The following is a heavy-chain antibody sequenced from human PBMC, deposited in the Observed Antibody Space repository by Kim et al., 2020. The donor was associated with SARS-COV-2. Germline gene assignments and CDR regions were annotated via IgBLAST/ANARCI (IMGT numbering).Heavy chain of an antibody. CDR2: ISWDGGST. CDR3: AKGTRGYSRSSSHLDY. Sequence: GGSLRLSCAASGFTFDDYTMHWVRQAPGKGLEWVSLISWDGGSTYYADSVKGRFTISRDNSKNSLYLQMNSLSTEDTALYYCAKGTRGYSRSSSHLDYWGQGTLVTVSS. J-gene: IGHJ4*02. V-gene: IGHV3-43*01. CDR1: GFTFDDYT. D-gene: IGHD6-6*01.